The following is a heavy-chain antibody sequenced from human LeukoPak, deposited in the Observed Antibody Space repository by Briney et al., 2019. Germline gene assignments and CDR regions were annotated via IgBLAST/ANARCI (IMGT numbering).Heavy chain of an antibody. CDR3: AKDIVVVPAARKYNWFDP. Sequence: GGSLRLSRAASGFTFSSYAMSWVRQAPGKGLEWVSAISGSGGSTYYADSVKGRFTISRDNSKNTLYLQMNSLRAEDTAVYYCAKDIVVVPAARKYNWFDPWGQGTLVTVSS. CDR1: GFTFSSYA. J-gene: IGHJ5*02. CDR2: ISGSGGST. V-gene: IGHV3-23*01. D-gene: IGHD2-2*01.